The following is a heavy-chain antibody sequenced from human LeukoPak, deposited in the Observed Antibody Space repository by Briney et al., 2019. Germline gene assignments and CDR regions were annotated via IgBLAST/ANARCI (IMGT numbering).Heavy chain of an antibody. CDR1: GGSISSYY. D-gene: IGHD1-26*01. V-gene: IGHV4-59*01. CDR3: ARDIVGAPLGY. Sequence: SETLSLTCTVSGGSISSYYWSWIRQPPGKGLEWIGYIYYSGSTNYNPSLKSRVTISVDTSKNQFSLKLSSVTAADTAVYYCARDIVGAPLGYWGQGTLVTVSS. J-gene: IGHJ4*02. CDR2: IYYSGST.